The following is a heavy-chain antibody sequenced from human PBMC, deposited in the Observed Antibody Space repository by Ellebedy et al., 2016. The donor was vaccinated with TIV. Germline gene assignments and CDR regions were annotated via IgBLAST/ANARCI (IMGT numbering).Heavy chain of an antibody. V-gene: IGHV4-38-2*01. CDR3: ARGQYSSDPHFDY. Sequence: MPSETLSLTCSVSGYSIITGHYWAWTRQPTGKGLEWIGSIYHNGDTFYNPSLKSRVTISEDSNDQFSLKVSSVTAADTAMYYCARGQYSSDPHFDYWGQGALVTVSS. CDR1: GYSIITGHY. J-gene: IGHJ4*02. CDR2: IYHNGDT. D-gene: IGHD4-11*01.